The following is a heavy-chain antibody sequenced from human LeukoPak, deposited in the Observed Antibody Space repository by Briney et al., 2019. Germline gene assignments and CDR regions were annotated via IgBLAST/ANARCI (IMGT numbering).Heavy chain of an antibody. CDR2: ISSSSSTI. D-gene: IGHD3-10*01. Sequence: GGSLRLSCAASGFTFSSYSMNWVRQAPGKGLEWVSYISSSSSTIYYADSVKGRFTISRDNAKNSPYLQMNSLRAEDTAVYYCATHELKDAFDIWGQGTMVTVSS. V-gene: IGHV3-48*01. J-gene: IGHJ3*02. CDR3: ATHELKDAFDI. CDR1: GFTFSSYS.